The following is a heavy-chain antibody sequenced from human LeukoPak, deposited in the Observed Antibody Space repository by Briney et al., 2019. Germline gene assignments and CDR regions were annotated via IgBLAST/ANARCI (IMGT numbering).Heavy chain of an antibody. CDR2: INSDGSST. V-gene: IGHV3-74*01. CDR3: AGQYFGFDY. CDR1: GFTFNNYW. Sequence: GGSLRLSCAASGFTFNNYWMHWVRQGPGKGLVWVSRINSDGSSTSYADSVKGRFTISRDNANKTLYLQMNSLRADDTAVYYCAGQYFGFDYWGQGTLVSVSS. J-gene: IGHJ4*02. D-gene: IGHD2/OR15-2a*01.